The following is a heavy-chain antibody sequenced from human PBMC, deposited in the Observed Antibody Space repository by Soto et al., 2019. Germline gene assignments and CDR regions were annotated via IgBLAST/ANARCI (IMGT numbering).Heavy chain of an antibody. V-gene: IGHV3-21*01. CDR2: INSSSSYI. Sequence: GGSLRLSCAASGFTFSSYSMNWVRQAPGKGLEWVASINSSSSYIYYADSVKGRFTISRDNAKNSLYMQMNRVRAEDTGVYSCARDQLYLTMIVVVYFDAFDIWGQGTMVTVSS. CDR1: GFTFSSYS. J-gene: IGHJ3*02. CDR3: ARDQLYLTMIVVVYFDAFDI. D-gene: IGHD3-22*01.